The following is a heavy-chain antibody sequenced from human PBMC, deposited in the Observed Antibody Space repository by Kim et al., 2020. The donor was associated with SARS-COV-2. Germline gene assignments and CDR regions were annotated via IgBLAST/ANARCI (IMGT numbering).Heavy chain of an antibody. CDR2: DGSIR. CDR3: ARESFDL. J-gene: IGHJ3*01. Sequence: DGSIRSHADSAKGRFTISRDNSNTMVYLQLTSLRAEDTAIYYCARESFDLWGQGTKVTVSS. V-gene: IGHV3-30*01.